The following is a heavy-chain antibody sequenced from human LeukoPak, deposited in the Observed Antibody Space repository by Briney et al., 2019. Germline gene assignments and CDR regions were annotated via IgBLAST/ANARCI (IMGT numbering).Heavy chain of an antibody. D-gene: IGHD3-16*02. CDR1: GFTFSSYG. V-gene: IGHV3-30*18. CDR2: ISYDGSNE. J-gene: IGHJ4*02. Sequence: PGGSLRLSCVASGFTFSSYGMHWVRQAPGKGLEWVAFISYDGSNENIADSVKGRFIISRDNSKNTLYLQMNSLRAEDTAVYYCAKGPAPRLAEFSYHALVDYWGQGTLVTVSS. CDR3: AKGPAPRLAEFSYHALVDY.